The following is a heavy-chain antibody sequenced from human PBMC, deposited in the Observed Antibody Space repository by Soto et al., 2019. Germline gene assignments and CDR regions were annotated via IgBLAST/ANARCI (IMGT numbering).Heavy chain of an antibody. D-gene: IGHD3-10*01. V-gene: IGHV6-1*01. CDR2: TYYRSKWYN. Sequence: SQTLSLTCAISGDSVSSNSAAWNWIRQSPSRGLEWLGRTYYRSKWYNDYAVSVKSRITINPDTSKNQFSLQLNSVTPEDTAVYYCARDRVTMVRGVTVYYFDYWGQGTLVTVSS. CDR1: GDSVSSNSAA. J-gene: IGHJ4*02. CDR3: ARDRVTMVRGVTVYYFDY.